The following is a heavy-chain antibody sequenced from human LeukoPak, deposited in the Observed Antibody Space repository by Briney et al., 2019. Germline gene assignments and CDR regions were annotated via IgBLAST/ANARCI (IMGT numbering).Heavy chain of an antibody. CDR3: ARGREEGYFDY. CDR2: INHSGST. V-gene: IGHV4-34*01. J-gene: IGHJ4*02. Sequence: SETLSLTCAVYGGSFSGYYWSWIRQPPGKGLEWIEEINHSGSTNYNPSLKSRVTISVDTSKNQFSLKLSSVTAADTAVYYCARGREEGYFDYWGQGTLVTVSS. CDR1: GGSFSGYY.